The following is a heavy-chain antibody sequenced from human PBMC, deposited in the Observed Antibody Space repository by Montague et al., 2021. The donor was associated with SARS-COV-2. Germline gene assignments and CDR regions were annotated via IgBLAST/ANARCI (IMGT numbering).Heavy chain of an antibody. CDR3: ARLPPYRFNSNGHYYNAVDI. D-gene: IGHD3-22*01. CDR1: GGSISSSGYY. J-gene: IGHJ3*02. Sequence: SETLSLTCTVSGGSISSSGYYWGWIRQPPGKGLEWIGSIYYSGNTYYGPPLQSRVTISVDTSKNQFSLRLNSMTAADTAVYYCARLPPYRFNSNGHYYNAVDIWGQGTMVTVSS. CDR2: IYYSGNT. V-gene: IGHV4-39*01.